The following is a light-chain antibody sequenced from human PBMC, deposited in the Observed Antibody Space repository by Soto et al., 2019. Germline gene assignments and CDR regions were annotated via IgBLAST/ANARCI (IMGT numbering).Light chain of an antibody. CDR2: DVS. V-gene: IGLV2-14*01. CDR1: SSDVGGYNY. J-gene: IGLJ2*01. Sequence: QSVLTQPASVSGSPGQSITISCTGTSSDVGGYNYVSWYQQHPGKAPKLMISDVSNRPSGVSNRFSGSKSGNTASLTISGLQAEDAADYYCSSYTSSSTLGVFGGGTKLTVL. CDR3: SSYTSSSTLGV.